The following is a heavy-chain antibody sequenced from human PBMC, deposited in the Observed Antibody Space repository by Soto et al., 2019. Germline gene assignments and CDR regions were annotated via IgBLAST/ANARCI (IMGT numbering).Heavy chain of an antibody. V-gene: IGHV3-30*18. CDR1: GFTFDTYG. J-gene: IGHJ4*02. CDR3: AKDHIVAAAPDY. CDR2: ISYDGSNR. D-gene: IGHD2-2*01. Sequence: QVQLVESGGGVVQPGRSLRLSCAASGFTFDTYGMHWVRQAPGKGLEWVAVISYDGSNRYYADSVKGRFTISRDSSKNTLYLQMNSLRSEDTAVYYCAKDHIVAAAPDYWGQGTLVTVSS.